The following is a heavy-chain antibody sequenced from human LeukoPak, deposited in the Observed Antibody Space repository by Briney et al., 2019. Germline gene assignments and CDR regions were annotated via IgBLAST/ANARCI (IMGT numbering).Heavy chain of an antibody. J-gene: IGHJ4*02. Sequence: SETLSLTCTVSGGSISSSSYYWGWIRQPPGKGLEWIGSIYYSGSTYYNPSLKSRVTISVDTSKNQFSLKLSSVTAADTAVYYCASEEYYYGSGSYLDYWGQGTLVTVSS. CDR2: IYYSGST. V-gene: IGHV4-39*01. CDR3: ASEEYYYGSGSYLDY. CDR1: GGSISSSSYY. D-gene: IGHD3-10*01.